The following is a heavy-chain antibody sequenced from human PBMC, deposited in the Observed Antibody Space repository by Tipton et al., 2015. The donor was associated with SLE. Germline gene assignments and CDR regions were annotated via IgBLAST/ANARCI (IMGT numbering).Heavy chain of an antibody. D-gene: IGHD3-3*01. Sequence: SLRLSCAASGFTFSSYSMNWVRQAPGKGLEWVSYISSSSSTIYYADSVEGRFTISRDNAKNSLYLQMSSLRAEDTAVYYCARDPMSPINDFWSGYPLYYYYGMDVWGQGTTVTVSS. J-gene: IGHJ6*02. CDR1: GFTFSSYS. V-gene: IGHV3-48*01. CDR2: ISSSSSTI. CDR3: ARDPMSPINDFWSGYPLYYYYGMDV.